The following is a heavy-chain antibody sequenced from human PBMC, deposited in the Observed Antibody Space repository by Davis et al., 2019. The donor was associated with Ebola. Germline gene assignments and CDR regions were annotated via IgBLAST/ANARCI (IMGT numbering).Heavy chain of an antibody. CDR3: ARYCHYTDCSYFDC. CDR1: GFTFISYD. J-gene: IGHJ4*02. Sequence: PGGSLRLSCAASGFTFISYDMSWVRQVPGKGLEWVSTISTNEDHTHYSDSVKGRFTISSDNSKNTLYLQMNSLRAEDTATYYCARYCHYTDCSYFDCWGQGTMVAVSS. V-gene: IGHV3-23*01. CDR2: ISTNEDHT. D-gene: IGHD2-15*01.